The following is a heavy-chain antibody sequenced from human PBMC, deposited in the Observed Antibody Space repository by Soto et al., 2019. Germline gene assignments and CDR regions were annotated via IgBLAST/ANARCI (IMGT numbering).Heavy chain of an antibody. CDR2: IIPIFGTA. J-gene: IGHJ4*02. CDR1: GGTFSSYA. CDR3: ARHEQLVKSYYFDY. V-gene: IGHV1-69*13. D-gene: IGHD6-6*01. Sequence: GASVKVSCKASGGTFSSYAISWVRQAPGQGLEWMGGIIPIFGTANYAQKFQGRVTITADESTSTAYMELSSLRSEDTAVYYCARHEQLVKSYYFDYWGQGTLVTVPQ.